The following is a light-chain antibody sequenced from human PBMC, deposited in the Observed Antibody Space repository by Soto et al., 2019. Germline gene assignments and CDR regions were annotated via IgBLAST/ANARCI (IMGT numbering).Light chain of an antibody. V-gene: IGKV1-33*01. J-gene: IGKJ4*02. CDR2: DAS. CDR1: HDISNY. CDR3: QQYDNLPLT. Sequence: DIQMTQSPSSLSASVGDRVTITCQASHDISNYLNWYQQKPGKAPKLLIYDASNLETGVPSRFSGSGSGTDFTFTINSLQPEDIATYYCQQYDNLPLTFGGGTKVDIK.